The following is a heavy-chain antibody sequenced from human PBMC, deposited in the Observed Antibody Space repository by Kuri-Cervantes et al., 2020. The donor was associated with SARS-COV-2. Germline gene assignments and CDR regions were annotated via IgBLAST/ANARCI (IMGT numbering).Heavy chain of an antibody. D-gene: IGHD3-22*01. CDR1: GFAFHYYG. CDR3: ARGGDYYDSSGYYPNWFDP. Sequence: GESLKISCAASGFAFHYYGMHWVRQAPGKGLEWVAVISFAGSNKYYADSVKGRFTISRDNSKNTLYLQMNSLRAEDTAVYYCARGGDYYDSSGYYPNWFDPWGQGTLVTVSS. CDR2: ISFAGSNK. J-gene: IGHJ5*02. V-gene: IGHV3-30*03.